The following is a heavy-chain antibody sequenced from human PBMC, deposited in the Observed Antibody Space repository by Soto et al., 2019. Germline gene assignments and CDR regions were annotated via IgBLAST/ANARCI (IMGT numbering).Heavy chain of an antibody. V-gene: IGHV4-31*03. Sequence: SETLSLTCTVSGGSISSGGYYWSWIRQHPGKGLEWIGYIYYSGSTYYNPSLKSRVTISVDTSKNQFSLKLSSVTAADTAVYYCASQSEYSSSSGPFDYWGQGTLVTSPQ. J-gene: IGHJ4*02. CDR2: IYYSGST. CDR3: ASQSEYSSSSGPFDY. D-gene: IGHD6-6*01. CDR1: GGSISSGGYY.